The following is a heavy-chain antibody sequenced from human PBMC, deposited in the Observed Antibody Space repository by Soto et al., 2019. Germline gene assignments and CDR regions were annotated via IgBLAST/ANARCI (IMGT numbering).Heavy chain of an antibody. Sequence: QVQLQESGPGLVKPSQTLSLTCTVSGDSISSGGYWSWIRQHPGKGLEWIGYVFHSGSTYYNPSLKSQVIISVDTSKNQFSLNLSSVTAADTAVYYCAKVNHAFDVWGQGTMVTVSS. D-gene: IGHD2-21*01. CDR1: GDSISSGGY. CDR2: VFHSGST. V-gene: IGHV4-31*01. J-gene: IGHJ3*01. CDR3: AKVNHAFDV.